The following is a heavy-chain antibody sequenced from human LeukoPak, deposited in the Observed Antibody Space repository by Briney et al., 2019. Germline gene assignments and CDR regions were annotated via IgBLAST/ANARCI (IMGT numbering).Heavy chain of an antibody. J-gene: IGHJ5*02. CDR3: ARHQTHGSGSFDP. CDR2: VYYSGST. Sequence: SETLSLTCTVSGGSISGYYWGWIRQPPGKGLEWTGSVYYSGSTYYNPSLKSRVTISVDTSKNQFSLKLSSVTAADTAVYYCARHQTHGSGSFDPWGQGTLVTVSS. D-gene: IGHD3-10*01. CDR1: GGSISGYY. V-gene: IGHV4-39*01.